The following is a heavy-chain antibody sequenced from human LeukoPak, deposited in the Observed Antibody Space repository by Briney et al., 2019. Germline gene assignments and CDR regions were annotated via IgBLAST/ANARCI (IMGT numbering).Heavy chain of an antibody. Sequence: PSETLSLTCTVSGASISNYYWSWIRQSSGKGLEWIGYMLYSGSTNQNPSLRSRVTISVDTSKNQVSLKLSSVTAADTAVYYCARSDIWGSYRFLDYWGQGALVTVSS. V-gene: IGHV4-59*08. CDR1: GASISNYY. D-gene: IGHD3-16*02. J-gene: IGHJ4*02. CDR3: ARSDIWGSYRFLDY. CDR2: MLYSGST.